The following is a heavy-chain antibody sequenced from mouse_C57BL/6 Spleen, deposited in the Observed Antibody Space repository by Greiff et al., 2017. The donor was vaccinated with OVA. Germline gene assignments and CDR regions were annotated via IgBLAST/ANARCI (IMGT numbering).Heavy chain of an antibody. V-gene: IGHV1-47*01. D-gene: IGHD2-4*01. CDR2: FHPYNDDT. CDR3: AINYDYDGGYYFDY. CDR1: GYTFTTYP. Sequence: QVQLQQSGAELVKPGASVKMSCKASGYTFTTYPIEWMKQNHGKSLEWIGNFHPYNDDTKYNEKFKGKATLTVEKSSSTVYLELSRLTSDDSAVYYCAINYDYDGGYYFDYWGQGTTLTVSS. J-gene: IGHJ2*01.